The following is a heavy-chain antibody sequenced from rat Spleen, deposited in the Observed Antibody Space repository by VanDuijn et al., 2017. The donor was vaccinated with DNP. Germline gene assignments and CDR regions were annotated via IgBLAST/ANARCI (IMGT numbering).Heavy chain of an antibody. D-gene: IGHD1-9*01. CDR3: AREDYGYNYFDY. CDR2: MWIGGTT. V-gene: IGHV2-30*01. CDR1: GFSLTDYN. Sequence: QVQLKESGPGLVQPSQTLSLTCTVAGFSLTDYNVHWVRQPSGKGLEWMGVMWIGGTTEYNSALKSRLSISRDTSRSQVFLKMDSLQTEDIATYYCAREDYGYNYFDYWGQGVMVTVSS. J-gene: IGHJ2*01.